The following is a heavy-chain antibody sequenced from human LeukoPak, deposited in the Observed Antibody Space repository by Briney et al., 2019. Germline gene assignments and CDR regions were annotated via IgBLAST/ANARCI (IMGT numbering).Heavy chain of an antibody. CDR2: INHSGST. D-gene: IGHD6-19*01. J-gene: IGHJ3*02. Sequence: PSETLSLTCAVYGGSFSGYYWSWIRQPPGKGLEWIGEINHSGSTNYNPSLKSRVTISVDTSKNQFSLKLSSVTAADTAVYYCARGYSSVRGAFDIWGQGTMVTVSS. CDR3: ARGYSSVRGAFDI. CDR1: GGSFSGYY. V-gene: IGHV4-34*01.